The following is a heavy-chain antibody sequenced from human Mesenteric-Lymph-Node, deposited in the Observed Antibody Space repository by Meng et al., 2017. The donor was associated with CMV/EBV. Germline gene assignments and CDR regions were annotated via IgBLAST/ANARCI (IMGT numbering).Heavy chain of an antibody. CDR3: ARLSMYQLLYLDY. J-gene: IGHJ4*02. CDR1: GYTFTSYG. CDR2: ISAYNGNT. Sequence: CKASGYTFTSYGISWVRQAPGQGLEWMGWISAYNGNTNYAQKFQGRVTMTTDTSTSTAYMELRSLRSDDTAVYYCARLSMYQLLYLDYWGQGTLVTVSS. V-gene: IGHV1-18*01. D-gene: IGHD2-2*01.